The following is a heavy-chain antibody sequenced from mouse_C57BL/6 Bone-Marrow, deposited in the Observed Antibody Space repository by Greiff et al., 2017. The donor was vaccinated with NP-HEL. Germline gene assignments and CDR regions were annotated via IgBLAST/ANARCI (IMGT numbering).Heavy chain of an antibody. J-gene: IGHJ3*01. CDR1: GYTFTSYG. V-gene: IGHV1-81*01. CDR2: IYPRSGNT. Sequence: QVQLQQSGAELARPGASVKLSCKASGYTFTSYGISWVKQRTGQGLEWIGEIYPRSGNTYYNEKFKGKATLTADKSSSTAYMELRSLTSEDSAVYVCANLIYYDYDGGGWFAYWGQGTLVTVSA. D-gene: IGHD2-4*01. CDR3: ANLIYYDYDGGGWFAY.